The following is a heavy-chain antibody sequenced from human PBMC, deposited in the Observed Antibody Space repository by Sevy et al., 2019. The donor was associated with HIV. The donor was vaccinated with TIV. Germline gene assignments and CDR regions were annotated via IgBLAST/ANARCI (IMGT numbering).Heavy chain of an antibody. CDR3: ARADYDSSGYYFAFDP. D-gene: IGHD3-22*01. V-gene: IGHV4-59*01. J-gene: IGHJ5*02. Sequence: SETLSLTCTVSGGSISTYYWSWIRQPPGKGLEWIGYIYYSGSTNYNPSLKSRVTISVDTSKNQFSLRLGSVTAADTAMYYWARADYDSSGYYFAFDPWGQGTLVTVSS. CDR1: GGSISTYY. CDR2: IYYSGST.